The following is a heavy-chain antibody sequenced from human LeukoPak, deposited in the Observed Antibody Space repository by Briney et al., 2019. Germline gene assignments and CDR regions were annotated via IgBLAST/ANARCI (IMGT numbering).Heavy chain of an antibody. CDR3: ARVGRTAAGIRYFDY. CDR2: INPNSGGT. D-gene: IGHD6-13*01. J-gene: IGHJ4*02. CDR1: GYTFTGYY. Sequence: ASVKVSCKASGYTFTGYYMHWVRQAPGQGLEWMGWINPNSGGTNYAQKFQGRVTMTRDTSISTAYMELSSLRSEDTAVYYCARVGRTAAGIRYFDYWGQGTLVTVSS. V-gene: IGHV1-2*02.